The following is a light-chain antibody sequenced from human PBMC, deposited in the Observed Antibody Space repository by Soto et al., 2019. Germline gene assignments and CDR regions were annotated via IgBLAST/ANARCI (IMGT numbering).Light chain of an antibody. CDR3: QQYNSYSYT. J-gene: IGKJ2*01. Sequence: DIPMTQSPSTLSASVGDRGTITCRASQSINNWLAWYQQKPGKAPNLLIYKASTLESGVPSRFSGSGSGTEFTLTISSLQPDDFATYYCQQYNSYSYTFGQGTKLEIK. CDR1: QSINNW. V-gene: IGKV1-5*03. CDR2: KAS.